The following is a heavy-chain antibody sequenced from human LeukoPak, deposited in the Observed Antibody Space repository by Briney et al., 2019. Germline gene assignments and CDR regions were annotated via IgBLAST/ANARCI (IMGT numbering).Heavy chain of an antibody. CDR2: ISSSGSTI. D-gene: IGHD3-16*02. J-gene: IGHJ5*02. Sequence: GGSLRLSCAASGFTFSSYEMNWVRQAPGKGLEWVSYISSSGSTIYYADSVKGRFTISRDNAKNSLYLQMNSLRAEDTAVYYCARGNDYVWGRYRYPFMFDPWGQGTLVTVSS. CDR3: ARGNDYVWGRYRYPFMFDP. CDR1: GFTFSSYE. V-gene: IGHV3-48*03.